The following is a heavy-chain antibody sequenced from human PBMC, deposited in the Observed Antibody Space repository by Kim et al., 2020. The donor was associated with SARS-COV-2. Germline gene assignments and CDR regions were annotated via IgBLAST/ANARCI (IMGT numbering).Heavy chain of an antibody. CDR1: GGSFSGYY. CDR2: INHSGST. D-gene: IGHD6-19*01. Sequence: SETLSLTCAVYGGSFSGYYWSWIRQPPGKGLEWIGEINHSGSTNYNPSLKSRVTISVDTSKNQFSLKLSSVTAADTAVYYCARGRKWRIAVAGTRGGNYYYYGMDVWGQGTTVTVSS. CDR3: ARGRKWRIAVAGTRGGNYYYYGMDV. V-gene: IGHV4-34*01. J-gene: IGHJ6*02.